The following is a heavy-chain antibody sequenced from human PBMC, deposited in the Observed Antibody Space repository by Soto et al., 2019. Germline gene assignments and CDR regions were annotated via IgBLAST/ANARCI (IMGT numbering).Heavy chain of an antibody. V-gene: IGHV3-21*06. Sequence: LKISCTGSGFTFSSSTMTWVRQGPGKGLEWVSSISSSSSYIYFADSLKGRFTISRDNAKNSLYLQMNSLRAEDTAVYYCARDIGEMSAVWGQGTQVTVSS. D-gene: IGHD3-10*01. CDR1: GFTFSSST. J-gene: IGHJ4*02. CDR3: ARDIGEMSAV. CDR2: ISSSSSYI.